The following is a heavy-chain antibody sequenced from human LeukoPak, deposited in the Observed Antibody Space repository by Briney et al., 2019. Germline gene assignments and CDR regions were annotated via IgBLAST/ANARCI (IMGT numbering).Heavy chain of an antibody. CDR3: TRDRPSYSNYVGDYGMDV. J-gene: IGHJ6*02. CDR1: GFTFGDYT. V-gene: IGHV3-49*04. Sequence: GRSRRLSCSGSGFTFGDYTLTWVRQAPGKGLEWVAFIIGKAYGGTTEYAASVKGRFTISSDDSTRVAYLQMNSLKTEDTGVYFCTRDRPSYSNYVGDYGMDVWGQGTAVTVSS. D-gene: IGHD4-11*01. CDR2: IIGKAYGGTT.